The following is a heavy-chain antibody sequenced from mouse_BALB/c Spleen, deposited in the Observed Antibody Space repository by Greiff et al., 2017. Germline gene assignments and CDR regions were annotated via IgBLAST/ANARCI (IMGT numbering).Heavy chain of an antibody. J-gene: IGHJ4*01. CDR3: ASYGNSYYAMDY. D-gene: IGHD2-1*01. CDR1: GFSLTGYG. CDR2: IWGDGST. Sequence: VQLQQSGPGLVAPSQSLSITCTVSGFSLTGYGVNWVRQPPGKGLEWLGMIWGDGSTDYNSALKSRLSISKDNSRSQVFLKMNSLQTDDTARYYCASYGNSYYAMDYWGQGTSVTVSS. V-gene: IGHV2-6-7*01.